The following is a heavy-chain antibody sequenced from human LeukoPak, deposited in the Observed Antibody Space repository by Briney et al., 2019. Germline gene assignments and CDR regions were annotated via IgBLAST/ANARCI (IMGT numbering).Heavy chain of an antibody. CDR3: ARASSIAVAGNYYYYGMDV. CDR1: GGSISSYY. D-gene: IGHD6-19*01. Sequence: SETLSLTCTVSGGSISSYYWSWIRQPPGKGLEWIGYIYYSGSTNYNPSLKSRVTISVDTSKNQFSLKLSSVTAADTAVYYCARASSIAVAGNYYYYGMDVWGQGTTVTVSS. CDR2: IYYSGST. J-gene: IGHJ6*02. V-gene: IGHV4-59*01.